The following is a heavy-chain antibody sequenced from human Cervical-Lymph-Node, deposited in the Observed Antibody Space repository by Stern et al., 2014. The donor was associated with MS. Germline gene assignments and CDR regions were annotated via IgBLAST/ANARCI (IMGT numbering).Heavy chain of an antibody. CDR3: AREGADNDAFDV. D-gene: IGHD1-26*01. CDR1: GYTFIDYY. V-gene: IGHV1-46*03. J-gene: IGHJ3*01. CDR2: INLSDGAT. Sequence: QVQLVESGADVKKPGASVTVSCRTSGYTFIDYYIHWVRQAPGQGLEWMGMINLSDGATTYAQKFQGRVTMTRDTSTNTAYMQLGSLTSEDTAVFFCAREGADNDAFDVWGQGTMVTVSS.